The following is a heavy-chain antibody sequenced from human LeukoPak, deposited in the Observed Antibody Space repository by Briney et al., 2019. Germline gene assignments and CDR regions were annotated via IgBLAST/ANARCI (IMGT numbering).Heavy chain of an antibody. J-gene: IGHJ4*02. Sequence: SETLSLTCTVSGSSMSSDYYWGWIRQPPGKGLEWIGSISDSGSAYYNPSLKSRVVISVDPSKTQFSLKLSSVTAADTAVYYCARDFSHYYWGQGTLVTVSS. CDR3: ARDFSHYY. CDR1: GSSMSSDYY. V-gene: IGHV4-38-2*02. CDR2: ISDSGSA.